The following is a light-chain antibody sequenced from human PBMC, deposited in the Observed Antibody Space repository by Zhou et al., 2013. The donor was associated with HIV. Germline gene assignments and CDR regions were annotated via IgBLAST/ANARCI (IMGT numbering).Light chain of an antibody. Sequence: IQMTQSPSLLSASVGDRVTITCRASQDINNFLAWVQEKPGKAPKLLIYAASSLQGGVPSRFSGSGSGTDFTLIISSLQPEDFATYYCLQDYSYPRTFGQGTKVEIK. CDR2: AAS. V-gene: IGKV1-6*02. CDR3: LQDYSYPRT. CDR1: QDINNF. J-gene: IGKJ1*01.